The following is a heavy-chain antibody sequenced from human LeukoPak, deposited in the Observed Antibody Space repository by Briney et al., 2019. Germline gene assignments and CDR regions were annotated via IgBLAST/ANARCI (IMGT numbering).Heavy chain of an antibody. V-gene: IGHV1-2*02. J-gene: IGHJ4*02. D-gene: IGHD2-2*01. CDR1: GYTFTGYY. CDR3: ARCNSASCPWVY. Sequence: ASVKVSCKASGYTFTGYYMHWVRQAPGQGLEWMGWINPYSGGTNYAQKFQGRVTMTRDTSITTAYMALSRLRSDDTAVYYCARCNSASCPWVYWGQGTLVTVSS. CDR2: INPYSGGT.